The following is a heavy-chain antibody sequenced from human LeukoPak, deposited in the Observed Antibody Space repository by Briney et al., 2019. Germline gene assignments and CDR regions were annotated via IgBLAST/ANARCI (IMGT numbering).Heavy chain of an antibody. CDR1: GGTFSRHT. CDR3: ARDSSEFRSLLFH. D-gene: IGHD1-14*01. V-gene: IGHV1-69*13. CDR2: ITPMFGTS. J-gene: IGHJ1*01. Sequence: ASVKVSCKASGGTFSRHTISWVRQSPGQGLEWMGGITPMFGTSNYAQKFRGRVTISADESTSTAYVELSSLRSEDTAVYYCARDSSEFRSLLFHWGQGTLVTVSS.